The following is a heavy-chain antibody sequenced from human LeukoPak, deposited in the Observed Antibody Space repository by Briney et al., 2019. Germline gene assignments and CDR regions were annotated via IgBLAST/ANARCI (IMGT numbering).Heavy chain of an antibody. V-gene: IGHV1-2*04. CDR3: VISATSKWELHPVDY. D-gene: IGHD1-26*01. CDR2: INPNSGGT. CDR1: GYTFTGYY. J-gene: IGHJ4*02. Sequence: ASVKVSCKASGYTFTGYYMHWVRQAPGQGLEWMGWINPNSGGTNYAQKFQGWVTMTRDTSISTAYMELSRLRSDDTAVYYCVISATSKWELHPVDYWGQGTLVTVSS.